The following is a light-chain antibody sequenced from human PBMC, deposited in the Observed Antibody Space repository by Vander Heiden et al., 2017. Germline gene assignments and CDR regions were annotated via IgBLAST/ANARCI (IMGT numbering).Light chain of an antibody. CDR1: SGSIASHY. J-gene: IGLJ2*01. CDR2: ENN. V-gene: IGLV6-57*02. CDR3: QSYDSSTVV. Sequence: FMLTQPHSASESPGTTVTISCTGSSGSIASHYVQWYQQRPGSAPTAVIYENNQRPSGVPDRFSGSVDSSSNSASLTISGLTTEDEADYYCQSYDSSTVVFGGGTKLTVL.